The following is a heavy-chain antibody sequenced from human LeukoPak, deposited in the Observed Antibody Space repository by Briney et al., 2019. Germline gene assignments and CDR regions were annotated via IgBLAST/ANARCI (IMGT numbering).Heavy chain of an antibody. CDR3: AKDTNGPSSGYYLGWFDP. V-gene: IGHV3-30*02. D-gene: IGHD3-22*01. CDR1: GFTFSSYG. CDR2: IRYDGSNK. J-gene: IGHJ5*02. Sequence: GGSLRLSCAASGFTFSSYGVHWVRQAPGKGLEWVAFIRYDGSNKCYADSVKSRFTISRDNSKNTLYLQMNSLRAEDTAVYYCAKDTNGPSSGYYLGWFDPWGQGTLVTVSS.